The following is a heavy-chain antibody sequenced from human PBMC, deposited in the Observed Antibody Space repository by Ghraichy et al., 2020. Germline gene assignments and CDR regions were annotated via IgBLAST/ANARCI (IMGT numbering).Heavy chain of an antibody. Sequence: SETLSLTCTVSGGSISSGSYYWGWIRQPPGKGLEWIGSIYSSGSTYYNPSLKSRVTISVDTSKNQFSPMLSSVTAADTAVYYCARLLRYAGITIFGVVINFDNWGQGILVTVSS. D-gene: IGHD3-3*01. CDR3: ARLLRYAGITIFGVVINFDN. V-gene: IGHV4-39*01. CDR1: GGSISSGSYY. CDR2: IYSSGST. J-gene: IGHJ4*02.